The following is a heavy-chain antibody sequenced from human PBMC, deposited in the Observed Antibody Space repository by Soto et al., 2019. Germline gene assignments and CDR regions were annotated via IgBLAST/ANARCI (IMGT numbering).Heavy chain of an antibody. J-gene: IGHJ4*02. Sequence: GGSLRLSCAASGFTFSSYAMSWVRQAPGKGLEWVSAISGSGGSTYYADSVKGRFTISRDNSKNTLYLQMNSLRAEDTAVYYWAKDSFVGGSTFVDYWGQGTLVTVSP. CDR2: ISGSGGST. CDR1: GFTFSSYA. CDR3: AKDSFVGGSTFVDY. V-gene: IGHV3-23*01. D-gene: IGHD2-15*01.